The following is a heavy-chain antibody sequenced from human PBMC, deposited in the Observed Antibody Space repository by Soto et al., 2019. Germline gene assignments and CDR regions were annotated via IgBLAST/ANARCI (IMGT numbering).Heavy chain of an antibody. CDR1: GFSLNTSGVG. D-gene: IGHD4-17*01. J-gene: IGHJ4*02. V-gene: IGHV2-5*02. Sequence: QITLKESGPTLVKPTQTLTLTCTFSGFSLNTSGVGVGWIRQPPGKALEWLALIYWVDDKRYSPSLKSRLTIPKDTSKDQVVLTMTNMDPVDTGTYYCEHRPYGDYPIDCWGQGNLVTVSS. CDR3: EHRPYGDYPIDC. CDR2: IYWVDDK.